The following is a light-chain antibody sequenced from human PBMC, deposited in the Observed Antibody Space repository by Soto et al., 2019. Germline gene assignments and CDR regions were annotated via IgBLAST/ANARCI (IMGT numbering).Light chain of an antibody. CDR3: SSYTSSSTQG. CDR1: SSDVGGYNY. J-gene: IGLJ3*02. CDR2: DVS. V-gene: IGLV2-14*01. Sequence: QSALTQPASVSGSPGQSITISCTGTSSDVGGYNYVSWYQQHPGKAPKLMIYDVSNRPSGVSNRFSGSKSGNTASLTISGLRAEDEADYYCSSYTSSSTQGFGGGTKLTVL.